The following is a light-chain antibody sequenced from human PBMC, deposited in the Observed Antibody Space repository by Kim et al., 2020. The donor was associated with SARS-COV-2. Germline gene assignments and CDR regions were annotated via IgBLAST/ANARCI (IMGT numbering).Light chain of an antibody. CDR2: KDS. CDR3: QSTDSSGIWV. V-gene: IGLV3-25*03. CDR1: ALPKQY. Sequence: VSPGQTARSTCSGDALPKQYVYWYQQKPGQAPVLVIYKDSERPSGIPERFSGSGSGTTVTLTISGVQAEDEADYYCQSTDSSGIWVFGGGTQLTVL. J-gene: IGLJ3*02.